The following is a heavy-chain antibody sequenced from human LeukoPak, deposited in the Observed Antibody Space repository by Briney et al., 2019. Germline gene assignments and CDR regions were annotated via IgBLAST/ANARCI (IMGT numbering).Heavy chain of an antibody. V-gene: IGHV3-11*01. CDR1: GFLFNYYY. J-gene: IGHJ5*02. Sequence: GWSLILCCAASGFLFNYYYMSWIRKAPGKVLGWVSYISSSGSTISYADSVKGRFTISRDNGKNSLSLQMNSLRAEDTAVYYCARVEYIYGYGSWGQGTLVTVSS. CDR3: ARVEYIYGYGS. CDR2: ISSSGSTI. D-gene: IGHD5-18*01.